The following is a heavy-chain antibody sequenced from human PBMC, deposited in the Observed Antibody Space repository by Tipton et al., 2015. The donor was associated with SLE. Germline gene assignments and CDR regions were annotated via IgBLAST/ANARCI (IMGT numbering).Heavy chain of an antibody. CDR3: ARVRPNTSSRAGYGMDV. V-gene: IGHV3-13*04. J-gene: IGHJ6*02. D-gene: IGHD2-2*01. CDR2: IGTAGDT. Sequence: SLRLSCAASGFTFSSYDMHWVRQATGKGLEWVSAIGTAGDTYYPGSVKGRFTISRENAKNSLYLQMNSLRAGDTAVYFCARVRPNTSSRAGYGMDVWGQGTTVTVSS. CDR1: GFTFSSYD.